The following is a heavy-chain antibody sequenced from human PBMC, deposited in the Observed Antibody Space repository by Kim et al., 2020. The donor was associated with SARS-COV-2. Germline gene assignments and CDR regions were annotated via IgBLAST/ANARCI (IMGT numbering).Heavy chain of an antibody. Sequence: GGSLRLSCAASGFNFDDYGMSWVRQTPGKGLEWVSGINRNGGSTGYVDSAKGRFTISRDNAKNSLYLQMNSLRADDTALYHCVRGFYQGPLDYWGQGTLVTVSS. CDR1: GFNFDDYG. J-gene: IGHJ4*02. CDR3: VRGFYQGPLDY. CDR2: INRNGGST. D-gene: IGHD2-2*01. V-gene: IGHV3-20*01.